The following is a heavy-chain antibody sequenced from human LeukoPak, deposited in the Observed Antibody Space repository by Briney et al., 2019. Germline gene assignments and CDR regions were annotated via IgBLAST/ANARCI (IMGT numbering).Heavy chain of an antibody. V-gene: IGHV3-11*01. CDR1: GFTFSDYY. Sequence: GGSLRLSCAASGFTFSDYYMSWIRQAPGKGLEWVSYISSSGTTIYNADSVKGRFTISRDNAKNSLFLQMNSLRAEDTAVYYCARDGVLRYFDYYYYYMDVRGKGTTVTISS. D-gene: IGHD3-9*01. CDR2: ISSSGTTI. J-gene: IGHJ6*03. CDR3: ARDGVLRYFDYYYYYMDV.